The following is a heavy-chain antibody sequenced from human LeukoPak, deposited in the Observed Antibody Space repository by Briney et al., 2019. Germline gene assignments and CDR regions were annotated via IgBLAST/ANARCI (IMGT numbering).Heavy chain of an antibody. Sequence: ASVKVSCKASGYTFTSYGISWVRQAPGQGLEWMGWISAYNGNTNYAQKFQGRVTITADESTSTAYMELSRLRSDDTAVYYCARSTVTTIHYWGQGTLVTVSS. D-gene: IGHD4-11*01. CDR1: GYTFTSYG. J-gene: IGHJ4*02. CDR2: ISAYNGNT. V-gene: IGHV1-18*01. CDR3: ARSTVTTIHY.